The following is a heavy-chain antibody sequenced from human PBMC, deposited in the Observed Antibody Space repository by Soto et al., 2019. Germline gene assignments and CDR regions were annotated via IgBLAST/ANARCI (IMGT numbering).Heavy chain of an antibody. J-gene: IGHJ4*02. D-gene: IGHD3-22*01. Sequence: QVQLVESGGGVVQPGTSLRLSCAASGFTFSHYGIHWVRQAPGKGLEWVALTWSGGRGENYADSVRGRFTVSRDNSKTTVYLQMNSLRVEDTAVYYCAKDDDTSSHFSLLAFRGQGTLVTVSS. CDR2: TWSGGRGE. CDR1: GFTFSHYG. CDR3: AKDDDTSSHFSLLAF. V-gene: IGHV3-33*06.